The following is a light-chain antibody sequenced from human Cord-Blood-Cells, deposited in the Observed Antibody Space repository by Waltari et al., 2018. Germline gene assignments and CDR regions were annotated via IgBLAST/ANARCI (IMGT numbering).Light chain of an antibody. CDR2: DVS. J-gene: IGLJ3*02. CDR3: SSYTSSSTRV. V-gene: IGLV2-14*01. CDR1: SSDVGGYNY. Sequence: QSALTQPASVYGSPGQSTTISCPGTSSDVGGYNYVSWYQQHPGKAPKLMIDDVSNRPSGVSNRFSGSKSGNTASLTISGLQAEDEADYYCSSYTSSSTRVFGGGTKLTVL.